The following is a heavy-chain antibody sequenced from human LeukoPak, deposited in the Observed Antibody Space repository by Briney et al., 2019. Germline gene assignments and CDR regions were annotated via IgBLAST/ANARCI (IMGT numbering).Heavy chain of an antibody. J-gene: IGHJ5*02. CDR1: GYTFTGYY. V-gene: IGHV1-2*02. CDR3: ARDFFGQWLVQNLNWFDP. Sequence: ASVKVSCKASGYTFTGYYMHWVRQAPGQGLEWMGWINPNSGGTNYAQKFQGRATMTRDTSISTAYMELSRLRSDDTAVYYCARDFFGQWLVQNLNWFDPWGQGTLVTVSS. CDR2: INPNSGGT. D-gene: IGHD6-19*01.